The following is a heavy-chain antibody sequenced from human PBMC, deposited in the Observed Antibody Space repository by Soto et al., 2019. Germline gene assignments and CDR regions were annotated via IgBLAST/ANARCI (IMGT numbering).Heavy chain of an antibody. V-gene: IGHV4-34*01. Sequence: VLLQQWGAGLLMPSETLSLTCAVSGGSFSGYYWTWIRQAPGKGLEWIGEINHSGTTNYNPSLKSRVSVSVDTSKNQFSLKLTSVTAADTCVYYCARGRRWGQSVKGLDSSGQGTLVTVSS. CDR3: ARGRRWGQSVKGLDS. D-gene: IGHD3-16*01. CDR2: INHSGTT. J-gene: IGHJ4*02. CDR1: GGSFSGYY.